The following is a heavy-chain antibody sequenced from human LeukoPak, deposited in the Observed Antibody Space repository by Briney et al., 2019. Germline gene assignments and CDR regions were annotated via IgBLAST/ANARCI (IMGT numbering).Heavy chain of an antibody. J-gene: IGHJ4*02. V-gene: IGHV3-23*01. CDR2: ISGSGGCT. CDR3: AKDRGSSLLYFDY. D-gene: IGHD6-13*01. CDR1: GFTFSSYA. Sequence: PGGSLRLSCAASGFTFSSYAMSWVRQAPGKGLEWVSAISGSGGCTYYADSVKGRFTISRDNSKNTLYLQMNSLRAEDTAVYYCAKDRGSSLLYFDYWGQGTLVTVSS.